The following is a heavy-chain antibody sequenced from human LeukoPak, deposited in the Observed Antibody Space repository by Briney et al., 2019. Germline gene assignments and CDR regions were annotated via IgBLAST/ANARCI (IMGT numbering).Heavy chain of an antibody. CDR2: ISGSGGST. CDR1: GFTFSSYA. D-gene: IGHD3-22*01. V-gene: IGHV3-23*01. J-gene: IGHJ1*01. Sequence: GGSLRLSCAASGFTFSSYAMSWVRQAPGKGLEWVSAISGSGGSTYYADSVKGRFTISRDNSKNTLYLQMNSLRAEDTAVYYCAKSITMIVAVMHLGLTFQHWGQGTLVTVSS. CDR3: AKSITMIVAVMHLGLTFQH.